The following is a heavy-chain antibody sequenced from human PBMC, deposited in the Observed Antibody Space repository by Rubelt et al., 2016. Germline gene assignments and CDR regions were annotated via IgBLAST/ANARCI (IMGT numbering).Heavy chain of an antibody. CDR1: GGSFSGYY. CDR2: INHSGST. V-gene: IGHV4-34*01. J-gene: IGHJ4*02. D-gene: IGHD1-7*01. CDR3: ARFNWNFDFDY. Sequence: QVQLQQWGAGLLKPSETLSLTCAVYGGSFSGYYWSWIRQPPGKGLEWIGEINHSGSTNYNPSLKSRVTISVDTSKNQFSLKLRSVTAADTAVYYWARFNWNFDFDYWGQGTLVTVSS.